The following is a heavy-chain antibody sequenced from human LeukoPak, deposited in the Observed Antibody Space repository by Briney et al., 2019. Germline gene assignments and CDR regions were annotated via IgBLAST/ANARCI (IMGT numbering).Heavy chain of an antibody. CDR1: GDSVSNTTAA. CDR3: ARDVCRYDY. V-gene: IGHV6-1*01. Sequence: SQTLSLTCAISGDSVSNTTAAWNWIRQSPSRGLEWLGRTYYRSKWYNDYAVSMNSRININPDTSKNQFSLQLNSVTPDDTAVYYCARDVCRYDYWGQGTLVTVSS. J-gene: IGHJ4*02. CDR2: TYYRSKWYN. D-gene: IGHD3-9*01.